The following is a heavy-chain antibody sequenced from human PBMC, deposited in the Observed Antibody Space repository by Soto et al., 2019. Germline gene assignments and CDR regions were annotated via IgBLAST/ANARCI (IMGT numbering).Heavy chain of an antibody. CDR3: ARERATGDSYFEF. Sequence: GESLKISCKASGYNFATYWIGWVRQMPGKGLEWMAIIYPSDSDTRCSPSFPGQVTISADKSISTAYLQWSSLKASDTAMYYCARERATGDSYFEFWGQGTLVTVSS. J-gene: IGHJ4*02. CDR2: IYPSDSDT. D-gene: IGHD4-17*01. V-gene: IGHV5-51*01. CDR1: GYNFATYW.